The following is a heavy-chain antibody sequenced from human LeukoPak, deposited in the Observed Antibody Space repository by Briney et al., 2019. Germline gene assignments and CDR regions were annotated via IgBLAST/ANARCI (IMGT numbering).Heavy chain of an antibody. CDR3: ARDLSGYSDY. CDR1: GFTLSSYW. D-gene: IGHD2-15*01. CDR2: ISDADGSIT. Sequence: PGGSLRLSCAASGFTLSSYWLHWVRQAPGKGLVWVSRISDADGSITDYADSVRGRFTISRDTAKNTLYLEMNSLGAEDTAVYSCARDLSGYSDYWGQGTLVTVSS. J-gene: IGHJ4*02. V-gene: IGHV3-74*01.